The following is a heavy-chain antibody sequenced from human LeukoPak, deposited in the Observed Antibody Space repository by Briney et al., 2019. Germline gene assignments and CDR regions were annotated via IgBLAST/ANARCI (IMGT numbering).Heavy chain of an antibody. CDR3: ARGRPVTGSFYFDY. Sequence: SETLSLTCTVSGGSISGYFWSWIRQPPGKGLEWIGYIHASGSTNQSPSLKSRVTISVDTSKNQFSLKLTSVAAADTAVYYCARGRPVTGSFYFDYWGQGTLVTVSS. V-gene: IGHV4-59*01. J-gene: IGHJ4*02. CDR1: GGSISGYF. CDR2: IHASGST. D-gene: IGHD1-26*01.